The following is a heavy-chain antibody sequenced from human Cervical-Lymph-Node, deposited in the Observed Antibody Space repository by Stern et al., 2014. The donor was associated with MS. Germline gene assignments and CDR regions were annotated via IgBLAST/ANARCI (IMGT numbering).Heavy chain of an antibody. CDR3: ARDKYYFDY. CDR1: GYSISSGYY. J-gene: IGHJ4*02. V-gene: IGHV4-38-2*02. CDR2: IYHSGST. Sequence: QVQLQESGPGLVKPSETLSLTCTVSGYSISSGYYWGWIRPPPGKGLEWIGSIYHSGSTYYNPSLKSRVTISGDTPQNQFSLKLSSVTAADTAVYYCARDKYYFDYWGQGTLVTVSS.